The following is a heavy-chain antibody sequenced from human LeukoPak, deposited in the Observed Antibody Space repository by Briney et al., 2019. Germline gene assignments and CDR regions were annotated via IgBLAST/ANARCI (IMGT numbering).Heavy chain of an antibody. J-gene: IGHJ4*02. V-gene: IGHV3-23*01. CDR1: GFTFSTFA. CDR2: IFPSGGEI. Sequence: QAGGSLRLSCAASGFTFSTFAMIWVRQPPGKGLEWVSSIFPSGGEIHHADSVRGRFTISRDNSKSTLSLQMNSLRAEDTAIYYCATYRQVLLPFESWGQGTLVTVSS. CDR3: ATYRQVLLPFES. D-gene: IGHD2-8*02.